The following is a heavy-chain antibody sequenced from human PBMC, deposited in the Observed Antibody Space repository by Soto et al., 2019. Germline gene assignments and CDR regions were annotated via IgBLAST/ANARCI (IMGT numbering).Heavy chain of an antibody. Sequence: SETLSLPCAVSGGSFSGYYWTWVRQPPGKGLEWIGRVDHTGNTKYSPSLKSRVTISVDTYKNQFSLNLKSVTAADTGFYFCARFSIPGWLNSDFYFDYWGQGNPVSVSS. J-gene: IGHJ4*02. D-gene: IGHD2-21*01. CDR1: GGSFSGYY. CDR3: ARFSIPGWLNSDFYFDY. CDR2: VDHTGNT. V-gene: IGHV4-34*01.